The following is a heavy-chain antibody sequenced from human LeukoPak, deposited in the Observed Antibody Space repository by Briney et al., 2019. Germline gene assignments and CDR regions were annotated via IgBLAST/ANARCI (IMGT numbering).Heavy chain of an antibody. J-gene: IGHJ6*02. D-gene: IGHD2-8*01. V-gene: IGHV3-23*01. CDR1: GLTFSSYA. Sequence: GGSLRLSCAASGLTFSSYAMSWVRQAPGKGLEWVSCISASSDSTYHADSVKGRFTISRDNSKNTLYLQMNSLRAEDTAVYYCAAPPTDCTDGVCSIYYYYGMDVWGQGTTVTVSS. CDR2: ISASSDST. CDR3: AAPPTDCTDGVCSIYYYYGMDV.